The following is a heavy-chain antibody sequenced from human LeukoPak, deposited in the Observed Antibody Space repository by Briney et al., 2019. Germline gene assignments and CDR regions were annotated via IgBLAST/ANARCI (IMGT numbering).Heavy chain of an antibody. J-gene: IGHJ4*02. Sequence: GGSLRLSCAASGFPFSTYSMNWVRQAPGKGLEYLSAIYSDGSRTYYADSVKGRFTISRDNSKNTLYFEMSSLRVEDTAVYYCVKSPGSGWPVWGQGTLLTVSS. CDR2: IYSDGSRT. CDR3: VKSPGSGWPV. CDR1: GFPFSTYS. D-gene: IGHD6-19*01. V-gene: IGHV3-64D*06.